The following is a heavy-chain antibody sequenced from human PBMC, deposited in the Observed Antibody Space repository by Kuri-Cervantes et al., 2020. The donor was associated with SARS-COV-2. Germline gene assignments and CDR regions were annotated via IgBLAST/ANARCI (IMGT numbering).Heavy chain of an antibody. J-gene: IGHJ6*03. CDR3: ARDGGSRAYYYYMDV. Sequence: SETLSLTCAAYGGSFSGYYWSWIRQPPGKGLEWIGEINHSGSTNYNPSLKSRVTISVDTSKNQFSLKLSSVTAADTAVYYCARDGGSRAYYYYMDVWGKGTTVTVSS. D-gene: IGHD4-23*01. CDR2: INHSGST. V-gene: IGHV4-34*01. CDR1: GGSFSGYY.